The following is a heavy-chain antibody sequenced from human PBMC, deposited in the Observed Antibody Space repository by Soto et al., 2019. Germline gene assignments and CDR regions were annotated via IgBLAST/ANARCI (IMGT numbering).Heavy chain of an antibody. V-gene: IGHV3-21*01. J-gene: IGHJ4*02. Sequence: EVQLVESGGGLVKPGGSLRLSCAASGFTFRSYSMNWVRQAPGKGLEWVSSISSSSSYIYYADSVKGRFTISRDNAKNSLYLQMNSRRAEDTAVYYCARGPLYCSSTSCYWGGWAYWGQGTLVTVSS. CDR1: GFTFRSYS. CDR2: ISSSSSYI. D-gene: IGHD2-2*01. CDR3: ARGPLYCSSTSCYWGGWAY.